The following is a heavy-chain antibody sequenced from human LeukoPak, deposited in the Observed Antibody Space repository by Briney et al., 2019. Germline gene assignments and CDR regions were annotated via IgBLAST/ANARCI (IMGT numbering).Heavy chain of an antibody. D-gene: IGHD3-10*01. J-gene: IGHJ6*02. V-gene: IGHV4-59*08. CDR2: IYYSGST. CDR3: ARELLSYGMDV. Sequence: PSETLSLTCTVSGGSISSYYWSWIRQPPGKGLEWIGYIYYSGSTNYNPSLKSRVTISVDTSKNQFSLKLSSVTAAGTAVYYCARELLSYGMDVWGQGTTVTVSS. CDR1: GGSISSYY.